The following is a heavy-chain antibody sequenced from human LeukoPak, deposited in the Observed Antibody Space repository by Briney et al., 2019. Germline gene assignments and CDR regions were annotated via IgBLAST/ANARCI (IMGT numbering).Heavy chain of an antibody. CDR3: ARAAGDSSGLSVGY. D-gene: IGHD3-22*01. J-gene: IGHJ4*02. CDR1: GGSISSYY. Sequence: SETLSLTCTASGGSISSYYWSWIRQPPGKGLEWIGYIYYSGSTNYNPSLKSRVTISVDTSKNQFSLKLSSVTAADTAVYYCARAAGDSSGLSVGYWGQGTLVTVSS. V-gene: IGHV4-59*01. CDR2: IYYSGST.